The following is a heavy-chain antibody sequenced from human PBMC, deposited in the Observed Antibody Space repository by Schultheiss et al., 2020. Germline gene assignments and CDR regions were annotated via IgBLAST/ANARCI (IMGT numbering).Heavy chain of an antibody. CDR3: ASSLNYDFWSGYYTGRYYYYYGMDV. D-gene: IGHD3-3*01. CDR2: IYYSGST. J-gene: IGHJ6*04. Sequence: SETMSLTCTVSRGSVSSRTYYWSWIRQPPGKGLEWIGYIYYSGSTNYNPSLKSRVTISVDTSKNQFSLKLSSVTAADTAVYYCASSLNYDFWSGYYTGRYYYYYGMDVWGKGTTVTVSS. CDR1: RGSVSSRTYY. V-gene: IGHV4-61*01.